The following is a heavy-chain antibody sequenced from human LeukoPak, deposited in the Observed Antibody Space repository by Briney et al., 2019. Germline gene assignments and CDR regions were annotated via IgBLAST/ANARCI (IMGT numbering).Heavy chain of an antibody. J-gene: IGHJ6*02. Sequence: GGSLRLSCAASGFTFSSYEMNWVRQAPGKGLEWVSYISSSGSTIYYADSVKGRFTISRDNAKNSLYLQMNSLRAEDTAVYYCARLKWLVSLLTGMDVWGQGTTVTVSS. CDR3: ARLKWLVSLLTGMDV. D-gene: IGHD6-19*01. CDR2: ISSSGSTI. CDR1: GFTFSSYE. V-gene: IGHV3-48*03.